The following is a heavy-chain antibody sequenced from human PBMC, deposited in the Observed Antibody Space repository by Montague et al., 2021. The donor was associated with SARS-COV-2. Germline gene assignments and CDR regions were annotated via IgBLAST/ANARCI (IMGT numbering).Heavy chain of an antibody. CDR2: IYYSGGI. CDR3: ARAVSVRRAVNWFDP. CDR1: GGSMSDHY. V-gene: IGHV4-59*11. Sequence: ETLSLTRTVAGGSMSDHYWAWIRQPPGKGLEWLAYIYYSGGINSNASLKSRVSMSVDTSKNQFSLKLTSVTAADTAVYYCARAVSVRRAVNWFDPWGQGTLVTVSS. D-gene: IGHD3-10*01. J-gene: IGHJ5*02.